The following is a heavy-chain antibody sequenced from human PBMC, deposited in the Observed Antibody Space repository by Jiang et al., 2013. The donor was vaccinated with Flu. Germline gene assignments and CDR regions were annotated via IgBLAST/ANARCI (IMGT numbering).Heavy chain of an antibody. Sequence: VSSNSAAWNWIRQSPSRGLEWLGRTYYRSKWYNDYAVSVKSRITINPDTSKNQFSLQLNSVTPEDTAVYYCARDPGGYDEWVSWFDPWGQGTLVTVSS. CDR3: ARDPGGYDEWVSWFDP. CDR1: VSSNSAA. J-gene: IGHJ5*02. CDR2: TYYRSKWYN. V-gene: IGHV6-1*01. D-gene: IGHD5-12*01.